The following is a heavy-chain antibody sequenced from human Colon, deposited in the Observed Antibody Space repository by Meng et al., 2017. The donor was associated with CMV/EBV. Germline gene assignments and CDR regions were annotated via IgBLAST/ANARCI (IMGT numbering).Heavy chain of an antibody. D-gene: IGHD6-19*01. CDR2: ISSSGSTI. J-gene: IGHJ6*02. Sequence: GESLKISCAASGFTFSSYEMNWVRQAPGKGLEWVSYISSSGSTIYYADSVKGRFTISRDNAKYSLYLQMNSLRAEDTAVYYCARDGLADTAFTYYYYSGMDVWGHGTTVTVSS. V-gene: IGHV3-48*03. CDR3: ARDGLADTAFTYYYYSGMDV. CDR1: GFTFSSYE.